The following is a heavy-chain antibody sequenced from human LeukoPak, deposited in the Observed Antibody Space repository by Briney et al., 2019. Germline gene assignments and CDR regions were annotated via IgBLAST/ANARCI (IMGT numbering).Heavy chain of an antibody. J-gene: IGHJ3*02. Sequence: GGSLRLSCTVSGLTASIIEMNWVRQAPGKGLEWVSYITNSGSTTDYADSVKGRFTISRDNAKNSLYLQMSSLRAEDTAVYYCVRGGGPSYKYNAFDIWGQGTMVTVSS. CDR3: VRGGGPSYKYNAFDI. D-gene: IGHD1-1*01. V-gene: IGHV3-48*03. CDR1: GLTASIIE. CDR2: ITNSGSTT.